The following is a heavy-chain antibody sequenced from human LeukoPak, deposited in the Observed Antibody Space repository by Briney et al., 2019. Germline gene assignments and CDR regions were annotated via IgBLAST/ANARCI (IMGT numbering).Heavy chain of an antibody. J-gene: IGHJ6*04. Sequence: PSETLSLTCTVSGGSISSGGYYWSWIRQHPGKGLEWIGYIYYSGSTYYNPSLESRVTISVDTSKNQFSLKLSSVTAADTAVYYCARDSRVATIQASTGSYGMDVWGKGTTVTVSS. CDR2: IYYSGST. V-gene: IGHV4-31*03. CDR3: ARDSRVATIQASTGSYGMDV. D-gene: IGHD5-12*01. CDR1: GGSISSGGYY.